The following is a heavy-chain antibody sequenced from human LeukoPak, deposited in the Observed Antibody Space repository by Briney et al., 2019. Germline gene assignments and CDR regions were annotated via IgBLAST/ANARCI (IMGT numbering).Heavy chain of an antibody. CDR1: GYTFTTYY. V-gene: IGHV1-46*01. D-gene: IGHD3-10*01. CDR2: INPSGGST. CDR3: ARVPYYYGSGSDNWFDP. J-gene: IGHJ5*02. Sequence: GASVKVSCKASGYTFTTYYIHWVRQAPGQGLEWMGVINPSGGSTSFAQKFQARLTMTRDTSISTAYMELSRLRSDDTAVYYCARVPYYYGSGSDNWFDPWGQGTLVTVSS.